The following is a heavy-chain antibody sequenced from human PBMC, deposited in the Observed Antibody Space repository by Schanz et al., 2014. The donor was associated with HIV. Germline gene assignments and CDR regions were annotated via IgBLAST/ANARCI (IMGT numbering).Heavy chain of an antibody. Sequence: EVQLVESGGGLVQPGGSLRLSCEASGFTFSNYAMSWVRQAPGKGLEWVSGISWNYGSIGYADSVKGRFTISRDNAKNSLYLQMNSLRFADTAVYYCVRGDTVFEYWGQGTLVTVS. CDR1: GFTFSNYA. CDR3: VRGDTVFEY. J-gene: IGHJ4*02. D-gene: IGHD5-18*01. V-gene: IGHV3-23*04. CDR2: ISWNYGSI.